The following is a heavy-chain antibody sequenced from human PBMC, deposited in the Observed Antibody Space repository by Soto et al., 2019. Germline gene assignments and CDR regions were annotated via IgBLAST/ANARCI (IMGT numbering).Heavy chain of an antibody. CDR3: ARQSSWAAIFDY. CDR1: GGSISSGDYY. CDR2: IYYSGST. J-gene: IGHJ4*02. Sequence: SETLSLTCTVSGGSISSGDYYWSWIRQPPGKGLEWIGYIYYSGSTYYNPSLKSRVTISVDTSKNQFSLKLSSVTAADTAVYYCARQSSWAAIFDYWGQGTLVTVSS. D-gene: IGHD6-6*01. V-gene: IGHV4-30-4*01.